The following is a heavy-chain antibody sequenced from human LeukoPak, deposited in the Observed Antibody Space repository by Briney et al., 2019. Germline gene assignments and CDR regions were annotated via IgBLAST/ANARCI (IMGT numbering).Heavy chain of an antibody. CDR3: ARGMRGDNWNWESSYYYMDV. CDR1: GYTFTSYD. Sequence: GASVKVSCKASGYTFTSYDINWVRQATGQGLEWMGWMNPNSGNTGYAQKFQGRVTITRNTSISTAYMELSSLRSEDTAVYYCARGMRGDNWNWESSYYYMDVWGKGTTVTVSS. J-gene: IGHJ6*03. CDR2: MNPNSGNT. V-gene: IGHV1-8*03. D-gene: IGHD1-7*01.